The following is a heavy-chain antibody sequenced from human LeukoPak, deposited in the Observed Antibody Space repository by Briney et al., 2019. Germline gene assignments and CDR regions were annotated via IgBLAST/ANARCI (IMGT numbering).Heavy chain of an antibody. V-gene: IGHV1-69*04. J-gene: IGHJ6*02. Sequence: SVTVSCKASVCTFSSYAISWVRQAPGQGLEWMGRIIPILGIANYAQKFQGRVTITADKSTSTAYTELSSLRSEDTAVYYCARDKLVVVPAAYYYYYGMDVWGQGTTVTVSS. CDR1: VCTFSSYA. CDR3: ARDKLVVVPAAYYYYYGMDV. D-gene: IGHD2-2*01. CDR2: IIPILGIA.